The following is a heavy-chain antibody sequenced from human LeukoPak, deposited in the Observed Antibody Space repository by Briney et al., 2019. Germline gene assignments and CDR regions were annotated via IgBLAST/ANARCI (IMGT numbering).Heavy chain of an antibody. J-gene: IGHJ4*02. V-gene: IGHV1-24*01. Sequence: ASVKVSCKVSGYTLTELSIHWVRQAPGKGLEWMGGFDPEDGETIYAQKFQGRVTMTEDTSTDTAYMELSSLRSEDTAVYYCATGYYDILTGYSPFDYWGQGTLVTVSS. CDR2: FDPEDGET. CDR3: ATGYYDILTGYSPFDY. CDR1: GYTLTELS. D-gene: IGHD3-9*01.